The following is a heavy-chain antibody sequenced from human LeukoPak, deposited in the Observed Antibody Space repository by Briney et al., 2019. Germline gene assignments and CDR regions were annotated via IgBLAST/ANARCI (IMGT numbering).Heavy chain of an antibody. CDR3: ARSLRVAVAASY. CDR2: IKQDGSEK. V-gene: IGHV3-7*01. J-gene: IGHJ4*02. D-gene: IGHD6-19*01. CDR1: GFTLSDFW. Sequence: GGSLRLSCAASGFTLSDFWMSWVRQAPGKGLEWVANIKQDGSEKYYLDSLKGRFTISRDNAKNSLYLQMNSLTAEDTAIYYCARSLRVAVAASYWGQGTLVTVSS.